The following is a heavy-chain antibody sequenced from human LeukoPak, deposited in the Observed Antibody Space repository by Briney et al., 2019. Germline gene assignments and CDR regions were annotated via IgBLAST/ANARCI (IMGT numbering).Heavy chain of an antibody. CDR3: ARRLSGSGSPITY. CDR1: GYTFTSYD. V-gene: IGHV1-8*01. D-gene: IGHD3-10*01. J-gene: IGHJ4*02. CDR2: LNPNSGNT. Sequence: ASVKVSCKASGYTFTSYDINWVRQATGQGLEWMGWLNPNSGNTGYAQKFQGRVTMTRNTSISTAYMELSSLRSEDTAVYYCARRLSGSGSPITYWGQGTLVTVSS.